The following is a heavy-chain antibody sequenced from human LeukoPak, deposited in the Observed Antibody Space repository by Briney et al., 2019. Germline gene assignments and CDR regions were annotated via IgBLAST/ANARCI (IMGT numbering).Heavy chain of an antibody. CDR1: GYTFTGYY. CDR2: INPNSGGT. J-gene: IGHJ5*02. D-gene: IGHD2-2*01. CDR3: ARGLTRAAIRSALWWFDH. V-gene: IGHV1-2*02. Sequence: ASVKVSCKASGYTFTGYYMHWVRQAPGQGLEWMGWINPNSGGTNYAQKFQGRVTMTRDTSISTAYMELSRLRSDDTAVYYCARGLTRAAIRSALWWFDHWGQGTLVTVSS.